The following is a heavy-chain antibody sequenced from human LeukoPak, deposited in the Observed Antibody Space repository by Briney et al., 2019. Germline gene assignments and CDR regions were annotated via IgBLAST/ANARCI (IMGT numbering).Heavy chain of an antibody. CDR3: ARGLQGLFDP. CDR2: INHSGST. J-gene: IGHJ5*02. CDR1: GGSFSGYY. V-gene: IGHV4-34*01. D-gene: IGHD4-11*01. Sequence: SETLSLTCAVYGGSFSGYYWSWIRQPPGKVLEWIGEINHSGSTNYNPSLKSRVTISVDTSKNQFSLKLSSVTAADTAVYYCARGLQGLFDPWGRGTLVTVSS.